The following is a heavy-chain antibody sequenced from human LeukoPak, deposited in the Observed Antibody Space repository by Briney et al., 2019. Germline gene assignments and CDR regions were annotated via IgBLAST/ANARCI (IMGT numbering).Heavy chain of an antibody. CDR3: ARDAPDIVVVPAAILDY. Sequence: GGSLRLSCAASGFTFSSYGIHWVRQAPGKGLEWVAVIWYDGSNKYYADSVKGRFTISRDNSKNTLYLQMNSLRAEDTAVYYCARDAPDIVVVPAAILDYWGQGTLVTVSS. V-gene: IGHV3-33*01. CDR1: GFTFSSYG. D-gene: IGHD2-2*02. CDR2: IWYDGSNK. J-gene: IGHJ4*02.